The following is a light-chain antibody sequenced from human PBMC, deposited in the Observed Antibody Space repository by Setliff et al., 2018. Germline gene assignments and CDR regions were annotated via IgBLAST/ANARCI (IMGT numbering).Light chain of an antibody. CDR1: SSNIGAGYD. CDR2: RNN. V-gene: IGLV1-47*01. Sequence: QSALAQPPSVSGAPGQRVTISCTGSSSNIGAGYDVHWYQQLPGTAPKLLVNRNNQRPSGVPDRFSGFKSGTSASLAINGLRSEDEADYYCAAWDNSLSGYVFGTGTKVTVL. J-gene: IGLJ1*01. CDR3: AAWDNSLSGYV.